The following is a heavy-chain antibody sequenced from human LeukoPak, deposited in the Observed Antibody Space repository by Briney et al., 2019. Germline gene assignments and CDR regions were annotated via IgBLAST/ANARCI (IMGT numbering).Heavy chain of an antibody. CDR3: ARSDYETSGYYSH. CDR1: GYSFTSYW. V-gene: IGHV5-51*01. J-gene: IGHJ4*02. D-gene: IGHD3-22*01. Sequence: GESPKISCKGSGYSFTSYWIGWVRQMPGKGLEWMGIIYPGDSDTTYSPSFQGQVTISADKSISTAYLQWSSLKASDTAMSYCARSDYETSGYYSHWGQGTLVTVSS. CDR2: IYPGDSDT.